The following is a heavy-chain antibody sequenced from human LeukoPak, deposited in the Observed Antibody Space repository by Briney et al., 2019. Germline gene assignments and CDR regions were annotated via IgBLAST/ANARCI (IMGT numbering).Heavy chain of an antibody. D-gene: IGHD1-7*01. CDR2: MNPNSGNT. Sequence: ASVKVSCKASGGTFSSYAISWVRQAPGQGLEWMGWMNPNSGNTGYAQKFQGRVTMTRNTSISTAYMELSSLRSEDTAVYYCARSRTGTGVWYYYYYGMDVWGQGTTVTVSS. CDR1: GGTFSSYA. J-gene: IGHJ6*02. V-gene: IGHV1-8*02. CDR3: ARSRTGTGVWYYYYYGMDV.